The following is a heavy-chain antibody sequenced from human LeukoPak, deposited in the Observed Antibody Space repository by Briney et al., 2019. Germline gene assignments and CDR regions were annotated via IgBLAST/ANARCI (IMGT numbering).Heavy chain of an antibody. D-gene: IGHD3-10*01. Sequence: GRSLRLSCAASGFTFSSYAMHWVRQAPPKGLEWVAVISYDGSNKYYEDFVKGRFTISRDNSKDTLYLQMNSLRAEDTAVYYCARVRDFDYWGQGTLVTVSS. CDR1: GFTFSSYA. CDR3: ARVRDFDY. J-gene: IGHJ4*02. CDR2: ISYDGSNK. V-gene: IGHV3-30*04.